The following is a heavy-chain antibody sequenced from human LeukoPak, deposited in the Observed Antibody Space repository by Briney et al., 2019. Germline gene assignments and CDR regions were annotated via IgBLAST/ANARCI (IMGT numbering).Heavy chain of an antibody. J-gene: IGHJ3*02. D-gene: IGHD2-2*02. CDR3: ARVGFDCSSTSCYRDAFDI. Sequence: SETLSLTCTVSGGSISSYYWSWIRQPPGKGLEWIGYIYYSGSTNYNPSLKSRVTISVDTSKNQFSLKLSSVTAADTAVYYCARVGFDCSSTSCYRDAFDIWGQGTMVTVSS. CDR2: IYYSGST. CDR1: GGSISSYY. V-gene: IGHV4-59*01.